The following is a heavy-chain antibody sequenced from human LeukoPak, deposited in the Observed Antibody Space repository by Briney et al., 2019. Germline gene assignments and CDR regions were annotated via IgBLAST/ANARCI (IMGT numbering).Heavy chain of an antibody. V-gene: IGHV3-9*01. CDR1: GFTFDDYA. CDR3: AKVSYDSSGPIDY. Sequence: GGSLRLSCAASGFTFDDYAMHWVRQAPGKGLEWVSGISWNSGSIGYADSVKGRFTISRDNAKNSLYLQMNSLRAEDTALYYCAKVSYDSSGPIDYWGQGTLVTVSS. D-gene: IGHD3-22*01. CDR2: ISWNSGSI. J-gene: IGHJ4*02.